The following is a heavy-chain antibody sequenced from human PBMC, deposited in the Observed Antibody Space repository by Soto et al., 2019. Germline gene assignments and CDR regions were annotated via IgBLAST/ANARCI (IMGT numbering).Heavy chain of an antibody. V-gene: IGHV4-34*01. J-gene: IGHJ4*02. D-gene: IGHD6-13*01. CDR1: GGSFSGYY. CDR2: INHAGGT. Sequence: QVQLQQWGAGLLKPSETLSLTCAVYGGSFSGYYWSWVRQPPGKGLEWIGDINHAGGTNYNPSLKSRVAISVDTSKNQFSLTLISLTDADTAVYYCARDEGGSSWADFDYWGQGTLVTVSS. CDR3: ARDEGGSSWADFDY.